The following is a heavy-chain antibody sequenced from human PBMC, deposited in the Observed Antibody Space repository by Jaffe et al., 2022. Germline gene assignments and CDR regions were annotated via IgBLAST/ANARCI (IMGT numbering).Heavy chain of an antibody. V-gene: IGHV4-4*02. CDR2: IYHSGST. Sequence: QVQLQESGPGLVKPSGTLSLTCAVSGGSISSSNWWSWVRQPPGKGLEWIGEIYHSGSTNYNPSLKSRVTISVDKSKNQFSLKLSSVTAADTAVYYCARDLKFSRYGDLKTMNWFDPWGQGTLVTVSS. CDR3: ARDLKFSRYGDLKTMNWFDP. CDR1: GGSISSSNW. J-gene: IGHJ5*02. D-gene: IGHD4-17*01.